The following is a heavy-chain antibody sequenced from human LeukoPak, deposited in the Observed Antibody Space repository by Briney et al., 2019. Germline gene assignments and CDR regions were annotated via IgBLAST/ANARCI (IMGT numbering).Heavy chain of an antibody. CDR2: ISSSGNKI. D-gene: IGHD1-1*01. V-gene: IGHV3-21*01. J-gene: IGHJ4*02. CDR1: GFTFSSHA. Sequence: PGGSLRLSCAAPGFTFSSHAMNWVRQAPGKGLEWVSSISSSGNKIYYADSVRGRFTVSRDNAGNSLSLQMDSLRAEDTAVYYCTRELLSLQQGLDYWGQGTLVTVSS. CDR3: TRELLSLQQGLDY.